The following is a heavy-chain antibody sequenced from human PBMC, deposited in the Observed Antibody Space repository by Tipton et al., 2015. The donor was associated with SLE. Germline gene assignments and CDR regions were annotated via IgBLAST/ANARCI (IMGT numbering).Heavy chain of an antibody. V-gene: IGHV4-39*01. J-gene: IGHJ2*01. Sequence: GLVKPSETPSLTCTVSGDSISRSGYYWAWIRQPPGKGLEWIGSIYFSGTTYYNSSLKSRVTISADTPKNQFDLKVTSVTAADTAVYYCARNWGNDSGGYYHWYIDLWGRGTLATVSS. CDR1: GDSISRSGYY. D-gene: IGHD3-22*01. CDR3: ARNWGNDSGGYYHWYIDL. CDR2: IYFSGTT.